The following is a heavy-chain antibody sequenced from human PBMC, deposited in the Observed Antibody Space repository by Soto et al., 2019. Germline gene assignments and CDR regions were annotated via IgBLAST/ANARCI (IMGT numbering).Heavy chain of an antibody. CDR3: ARDSGYSYGPLDY. V-gene: IGHV3-48*01. D-gene: IGHD5-18*01. CDR1: GFTFSSYS. CDR2: ISSSSSTI. J-gene: IGHJ4*02. Sequence: GGSLRLSCAASGFTFSSYSMNWVRQVPGKGLEWVSYISSSSSTIYYADSVKGRFTISRDNAKNSLYLQMNSLRAEDTAVYYCARDSGYSYGPLDYWGQGTLVTVSS.